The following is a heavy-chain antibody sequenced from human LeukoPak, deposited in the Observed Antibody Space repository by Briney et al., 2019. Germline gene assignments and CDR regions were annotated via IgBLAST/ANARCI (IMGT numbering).Heavy chain of an antibody. D-gene: IGHD3-9*01. V-gene: IGHV4-34*01. CDR1: GGSFSGYY. CDR2: INHSGST. J-gene: IGHJ5*02. Sequence: SETLSLTCAVYGGSFSGYYWSWIRQPPGKGLEWIGEINHSGSTNYNPSLKSRVTISVDTSKNQFSLKLSSVTAADTAVNYCARLRVLRYFDWLLGNSWFDPWGQGTLVTVSS. CDR3: ARLRVLRYFDWLLGNSWFDP.